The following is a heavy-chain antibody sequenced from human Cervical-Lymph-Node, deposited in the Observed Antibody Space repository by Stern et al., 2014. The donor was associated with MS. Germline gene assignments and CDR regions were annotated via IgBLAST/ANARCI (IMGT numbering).Heavy chain of an antibody. Sequence: VQLAESGPGLVKPSQTLSLTCTVSGGSISSSGYYWSWIRQPADKGLEGIGRIHDSGSTYYNPSLKSRVTLTMATAQNQFSLNLTSVTAADTAVYYCATTRWDLFTWNWFDPWGQGTLVTVSS. D-gene: IGHD1-26*01. CDR1: GGSISSSGYY. V-gene: IGHV4-61*02. J-gene: IGHJ5*02. CDR2: IHDSGST. CDR3: ATTRWDLFTWNWFDP.